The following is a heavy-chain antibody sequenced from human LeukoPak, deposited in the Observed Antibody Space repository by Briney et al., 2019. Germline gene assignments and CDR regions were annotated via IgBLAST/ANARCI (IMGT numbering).Heavy chain of an antibody. CDR2: IYYSGST. V-gene: IGHV4-59*01. J-gene: IGHJ4*02. CDR1: GGSISSYY. D-gene: IGHD5-24*01. CDR3: ARRRDGYNRAFDY. Sequence: SETLSLTCTVSGGSISSYYWSWIRQPPGKGLEWIWYIYYSGSTNYNPSLKSRVTISVDTSKNQFSLKLSSVTAADTAVYYCARRRDGYNRAFDYWGQGTLVTVSS.